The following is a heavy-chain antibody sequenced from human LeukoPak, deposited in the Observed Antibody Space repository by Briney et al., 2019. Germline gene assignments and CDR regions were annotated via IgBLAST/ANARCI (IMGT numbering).Heavy chain of an antibody. D-gene: IGHD6-19*01. J-gene: IGHJ4*02. Sequence: GGSLRLSCVASGFTFSSYGMSWVRQAPGKGLEWVSTISSSGASTWYADSVKGRFTISRDNSKNTLYLQMNSLRAEDTAVYYCAKVPNSGWIFDYWGQGTLVTVSS. CDR2: ISSSGAST. V-gene: IGHV3-23*01. CDR3: AKVPNSGWIFDY. CDR1: GFTFSSYG.